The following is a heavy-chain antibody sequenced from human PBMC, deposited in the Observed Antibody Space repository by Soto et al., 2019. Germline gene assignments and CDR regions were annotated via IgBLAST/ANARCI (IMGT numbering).Heavy chain of an antibody. J-gene: IGHJ6*03. CDR2: IRYDGVGA. CDR1: GFTFSAYW. V-gene: IGHV3-74*01. Sequence: EVQLVESGGGLVQPGGSLRLSCAASGFTFSAYWMHWVRQAPGKGLEWVSRIRYDGVGANYADSVQGRFSISRDNVKQMLYLEMNSLIPDDTAVYYCTRVGATWMDVWGKGTKVTVS. CDR3: TRVGATWMDV. D-gene: IGHD1-26*01.